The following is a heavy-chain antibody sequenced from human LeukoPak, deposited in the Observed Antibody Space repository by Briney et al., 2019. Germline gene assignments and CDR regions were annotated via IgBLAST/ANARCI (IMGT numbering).Heavy chain of an antibody. J-gene: IGHJ3*02. CDR2: INHSGST. Sequence: SETLSLTCAVYGGSFSGYYWSWIRQPPGKGLEWIGEINHSGSTNYNPSPKSRVTISVDTSKNQFSLKLSSVTAADTAVYYCASSFHYGDYSADAFDIWGQGTMVTVSS. CDR1: GGSFSGYY. V-gene: IGHV4-34*01. CDR3: ASSFHYGDYSADAFDI. D-gene: IGHD4-17*01.